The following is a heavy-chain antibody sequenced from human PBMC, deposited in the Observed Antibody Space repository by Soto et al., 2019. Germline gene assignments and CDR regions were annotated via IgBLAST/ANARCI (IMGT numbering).Heavy chain of an antibody. CDR2: ISTYNENT. CDR3: AREGYCSSGSCALYSHDYFGMDV. CDR1: GYTFTRYG. J-gene: IGHJ6*02. Sequence: VKVSCKASGYTFTRYGFSWVRQAPGQGLEWMGWISTYNENTKYPQKFQGRITMTTDTPTSTAYMELRSLTSDDTAVYYCAREGYCSSGSCALYSHDYFGMDVWGQGTTVTVSS. V-gene: IGHV1-18*01. D-gene: IGHD2-15*01.